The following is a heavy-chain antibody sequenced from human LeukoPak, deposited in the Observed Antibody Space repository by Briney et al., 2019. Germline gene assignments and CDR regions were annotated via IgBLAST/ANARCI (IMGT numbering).Heavy chain of an antibody. V-gene: IGHV1-69*13. J-gene: IGHJ4*02. CDR2: IIPIFGTA. CDR3: ARDPSSGWGPSRTFDY. Sequence: SVKVSCKASGGTFSSYAISWVRQAPGQGLEWMGGIIPIFGTANYAQKFQGRVTITADESTSTAYMELSSLRSEDTAVYYCARDPSSGWGPSRTFDYWGQGTLVTVSS. D-gene: IGHD6-19*01. CDR1: GGTFSSYA.